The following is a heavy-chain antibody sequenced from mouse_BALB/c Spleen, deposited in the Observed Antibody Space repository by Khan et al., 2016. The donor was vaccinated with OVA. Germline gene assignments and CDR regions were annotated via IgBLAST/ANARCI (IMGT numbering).Heavy chain of an antibody. CDR2: VNPNIGNT. CDR1: GYTFTAYT. D-gene: IGHD1-1*01. Sequence: EVQLQQSGPELVKPGASVKMSCKTSGYTFTAYTLHWVKQSHGKSLEWIGNVNPNIGNTRYNQKFKDKATLTLDKSSRTTYMELSSLTSEDSAVYYWVGGNYFYWGQGATLTVSS. J-gene: IGHJ2*01. V-gene: IGHV1-22*01. CDR3: VGGNYFY.